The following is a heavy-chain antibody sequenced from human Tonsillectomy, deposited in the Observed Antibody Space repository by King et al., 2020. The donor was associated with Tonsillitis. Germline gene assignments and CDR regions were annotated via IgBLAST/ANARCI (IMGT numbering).Heavy chain of an antibody. CDR2: ISTTSRYI. V-gene: IGHV3-21*01. CDR3: AIQGSAIAPTVF. J-gene: IGHJ4*02. D-gene: IGHD2-2*01. CDR1: GFTLSTYS. Sequence: VQLVESGGGLVKPGGSLRLSCAASGFTLSTYSLNWVRQAPGKGLEWVSSISTTSRYIYYAASVKGRFTISRDNAKNSLYLQMDSVRAEDAAVYYCAIQGSAIAPTVFWGQGTLVTVSS.